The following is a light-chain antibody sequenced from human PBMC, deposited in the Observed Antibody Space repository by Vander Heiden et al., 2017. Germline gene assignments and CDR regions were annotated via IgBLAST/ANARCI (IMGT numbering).Light chain of an antibody. J-gene: IGKJ4*01. CDR1: QSLLDSDGKNY. CDR2: EVS. V-gene: IGKV2D-29*01. Sequence: DIVMTQTPLSLSASPGQPASISCKASQSLLDSDGKNYLYWYLQQPGQTPQLLIYEVSNRFAGVPERISGSGSGTDFTLKSSRVEAEDVGVSYCMQSIQVPLTFGGGTKVEIK. CDR3: MQSIQVPLT.